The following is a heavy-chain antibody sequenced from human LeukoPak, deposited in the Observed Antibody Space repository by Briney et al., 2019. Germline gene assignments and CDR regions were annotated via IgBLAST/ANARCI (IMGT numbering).Heavy chain of an antibody. CDR3: AKGVNGYSSSWYDY. CDR1: GFTFNSYA. J-gene: IGHJ4*02. D-gene: IGHD6-13*01. Sequence: GGSLRLSCAASGFTFNSYAMTWVRQAPGKGLEWVSAISVSGGTTDYADSVKGRFTISRDNSKNTLYLQMNSLRAEDTAVYFCAKGVNGYSSSWYDYWGKGTLVTVSS. V-gene: IGHV3-23*01. CDR2: ISVSGGTT.